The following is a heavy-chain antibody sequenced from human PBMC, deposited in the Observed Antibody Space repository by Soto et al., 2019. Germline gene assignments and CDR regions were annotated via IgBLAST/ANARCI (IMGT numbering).Heavy chain of an antibody. J-gene: IGHJ4*02. CDR3: ARGSDDYYDSSGYVVY. CDR2: IYYSGST. V-gene: IGHV4-59*01. D-gene: IGHD3-22*01. Sequence: SETLSLTCTVSGGSISSYYWSWIRQPPGKGLEWIGYIYYSGSTNYNPSLKSRVTISVDTSKNQFSLKLSSVTAADTAVYYCARGSDDYYDSSGYVVYWGQGTLVTVSS. CDR1: GGSISSYY.